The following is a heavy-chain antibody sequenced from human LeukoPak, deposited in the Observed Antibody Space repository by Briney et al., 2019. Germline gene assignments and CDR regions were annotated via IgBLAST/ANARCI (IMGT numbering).Heavy chain of an antibody. CDR3: ARGPHYDSSGYRIFDY. J-gene: IGHJ4*02. V-gene: IGHV3-7*01. CDR1: GFTFSSYW. Sequence: PGGSLRLSCAASGFTFSSYWMSWVRQAPGQGLEWVANIKQDGSEKYYVDSVKGRFTISRDKAKNSLYLQMNSLRAEDTAVYYCARGPHYDSSGYRIFDYWGQGTLVTVSS. D-gene: IGHD3-22*01. CDR2: IKQDGSEK.